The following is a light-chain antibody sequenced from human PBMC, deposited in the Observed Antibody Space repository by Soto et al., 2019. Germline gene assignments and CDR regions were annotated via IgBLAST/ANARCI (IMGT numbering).Light chain of an antibody. V-gene: IGKV1-5*01. J-gene: IGKJ4*01. Sequence: DIQMTQSPSTLSASVGDRVTISCRASQSVGSWLAWYQQKPGKAPKLLIYDASTLESGVPSRFSGSGSGTEFTLTISSLQPDDFATYYCQQYDNYPLTFGGGTKVDIK. CDR2: DAS. CDR1: QSVGSW. CDR3: QQYDNYPLT.